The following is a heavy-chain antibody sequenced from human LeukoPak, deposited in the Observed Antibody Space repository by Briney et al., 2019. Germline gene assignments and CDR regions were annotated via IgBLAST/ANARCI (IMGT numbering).Heavy chain of an antibody. J-gene: IGHJ4*02. V-gene: IGHV1-18*01. CDR3: VRVTRNIAAAPWAY. CDR2: ISAYNGNT. CDR1: GGTFSSYA. Sequence: ASVKVSCKASGGTFSSYAISRVRQAAGQGLEWMGWISAYNGNTNYAQKLQGRLTMTTGTSTSTAYMEVRSLRSDDTAVYYCVRVTRNIAAAPWAYWGQGTLVTVSS. D-gene: IGHD6-13*01.